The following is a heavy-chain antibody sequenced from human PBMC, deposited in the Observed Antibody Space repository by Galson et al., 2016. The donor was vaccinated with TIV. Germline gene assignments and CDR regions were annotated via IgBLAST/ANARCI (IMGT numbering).Heavy chain of an antibody. CDR2: FDPEVSKT. J-gene: IGHJ4*02. Sequence: SVKVSCKVSGNSLSELVIHWVRQAPGKGLEWMGGFDPEVSKTVYAQKFQGRVTMTADTYRDTAYMELDSLSFEDTAVYYCASVAWFPGLSLDNWGQGTLVTVSS. CDR1: GNSLSELV. D-gene: IGHD2/OR15-2a*01. V-gene: IGHV1-24*01. CDR3: ASVAWFPGLSLDN.